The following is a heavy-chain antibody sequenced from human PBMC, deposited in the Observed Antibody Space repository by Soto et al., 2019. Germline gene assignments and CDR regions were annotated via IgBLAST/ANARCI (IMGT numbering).Heavy chain of an antibody. D-gene: IGHD4-17*01. CDR2: IKQHGSEK. V-gene: IGHV3-7*01. CDR1: GFTFSSYW. CDR3: AREPYGDYENWFDP. J-gene: IGHJ5*02. Sequence: PGGSLKISCAASGFTFSSYWMSWVRQAPGKGLEWVANIKQHGSEKYYADSVKGRFTISRDNAKNSLYLQMNSLRAEDTAVYYCAREPYGDYENWFDPWGQGTLVTVSS.